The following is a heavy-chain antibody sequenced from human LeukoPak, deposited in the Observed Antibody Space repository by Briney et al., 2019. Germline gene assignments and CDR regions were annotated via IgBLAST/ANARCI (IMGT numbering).Heavy chain of an antibody. V-gene: IGHV3-74*01. CDR3: VRDIVGAFGY. D-gene: IGHD1-26*01. Sequence: PGGSLRLSCAASGFTFRDYWMHWVRQVPGSGPVWVARINSDGTAISHADSVKGRFTISRDNANNMVFLQMSSLRAEDTAVYYCVRDIVGAFGYWGQGTLVTVSS. CDR2: INSDGTAI. CDR1: GFTFRDYW. J-gene: IGHJ4*02.